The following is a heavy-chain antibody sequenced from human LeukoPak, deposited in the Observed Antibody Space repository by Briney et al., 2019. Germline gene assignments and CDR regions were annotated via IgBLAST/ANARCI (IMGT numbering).Heavy chain of an antibody. CDR1: GFTFSSYA. J-gene: IGHJ4*02. CDR3: AKSPSMVRGVISHAFDI. D-gene: IGHD3-10*01. Sequence: PGGSLRLSCAASGFTFSSYAMSWVRQAPGKGLEWVSAISGSGGSTYYADSVKGRFTISRDNSKNTLYLQMNSLRAEDTAVYYCAKSPSMVRGVISHAFDIWGQGTLVTVSS. V-gene: IGHV3-23*01. CDR2: ISGSGGST.